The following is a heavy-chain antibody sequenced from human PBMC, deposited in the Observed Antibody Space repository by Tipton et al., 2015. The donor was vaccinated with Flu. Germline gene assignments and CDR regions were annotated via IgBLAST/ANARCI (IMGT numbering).Heavy chain of an antibody. Sequence: SLRLSCAASGFTFSNYGMHWVRQAPGKGLEWVTFIRSDGSMEYYADSVRGRFTISRDNSKKTMYLQMNSLRPEDTAMYFCAKNEGLREPPSTFDIWGQGTMVTVSS. J-gene: IGHJ3*02. CDR2: IRSDGSME. CDR1: GFTFSNYG. D-gene: IGHD1-26*01. V-gene: IGHV3-30*02. CDR3: AKNEGLREPPSTFDI.